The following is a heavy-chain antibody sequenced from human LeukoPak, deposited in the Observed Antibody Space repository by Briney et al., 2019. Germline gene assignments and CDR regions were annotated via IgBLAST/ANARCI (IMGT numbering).Heavy chain of an antibody. J-gene: IGHJ4*02. Sequence: PGRSLRLSCAASGFTFSSYGMHWVLQAPGKGLEWVAVIWYGGSNKYYADSVKGRFTISRDNSKNTLYLQMNSLRAEDTAVYYCAKEDYSSSFDYWGQGTLVTVSS. CDR2: IWYGGSNK. V-gene: IGHV3-30*18. D-gene: IGHD4-11*01. CDR3: AKEDYSSSFDY. CDR1: GFTFSSYG.